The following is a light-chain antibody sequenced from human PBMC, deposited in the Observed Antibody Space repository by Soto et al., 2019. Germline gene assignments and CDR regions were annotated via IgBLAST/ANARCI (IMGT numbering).Light chain of an antibody. CDR2: DVS. Sequence: DIQMTQSPSTLSASIGDRVVITCRASESISSWLAWYQQTPGKAPKLLIYDVSSLESGVPSRFSGSGSGTEFTLTISSLQPEDFATYYCQQSYSTPQTFGQGTKVDI. V-gene: IGKV1-5*01. J-gene: IGKJ1*01. CDR3: QQSYSTPQT. CDR1: ESISSW.